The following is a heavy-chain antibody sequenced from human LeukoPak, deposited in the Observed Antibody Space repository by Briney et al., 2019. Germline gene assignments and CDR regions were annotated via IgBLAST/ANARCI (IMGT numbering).Heavy chain of an antibody. Sequence: SETLSLTCAVYGGSFSGYYWSWIRQPPGKGLEWIGEINHSGSTNYNPSLKSRVTISVDTSKNQFSLKLSSVTAADTAVYYYARSANYYYYMDVWGKGTTVTVSS. J-gene: IGHJ6*03. V-gene: IGHV4-34*01. CDR3: ARSANYYYYMDV. CDR2: INHSGST. CDR1: GGSFSGYY.